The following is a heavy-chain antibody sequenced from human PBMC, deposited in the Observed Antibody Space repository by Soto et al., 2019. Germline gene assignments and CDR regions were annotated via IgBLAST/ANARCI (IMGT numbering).Heavy chain of an antibody. J-gene: IGHJ4*02. CDR2: IYSGGNT. D-gene: IGHD1-7*01. CDR3: ARERRGDGNAEL. Sequence: DVPVVESGGGLVLPGGSLRLSCAASGFTVSTSRMSWFRQSPGKGLEWVSVIYSGGNTYYADSVKGRFTISRDNSQNTLYIQMSSLSAEDTAVYYCARERRGDGNAELWGQGTLVTVSS. V-gene: IGHV3-66*01. CDR1: GFTVSTSR.